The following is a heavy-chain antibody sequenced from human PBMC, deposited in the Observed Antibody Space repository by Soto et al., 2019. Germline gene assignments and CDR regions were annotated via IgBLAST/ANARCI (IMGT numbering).Heavy chain of an antibody. V-gene: IGHV4-34*01. CDR2: INHSGST. CDR3: ANRGYSGYDRYWYFDL. CDR1: GGSFSGYY. Sequence: QVQLQQWGAGLLKPSETLSLTCAVYGGSFSGYYWSWIRQPPGKGLEWIGEINHSGSTNYNPSLKSRVTISVDTSKNQFSLKLSSMTAADMAVYYCANRGYSGYDRYWYFDLWGRGTLVTVSS. D-gene: IGHD5-12*01. J-gene: IGHJ2*01.